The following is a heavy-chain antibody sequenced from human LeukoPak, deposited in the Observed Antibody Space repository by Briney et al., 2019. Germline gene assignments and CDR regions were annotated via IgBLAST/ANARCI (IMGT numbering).Heavy chain of an antibody. CDR1: VGPITSGSDY. CDR3: ARESWVWGFGNLRMPWYFDY. D-gene: IGHD3-10*01. CDR2: IYIRGST. J-gene: IGHJ4*02. Sequence: KTSETLSLTCTFSVGPITSGSDYWSWSPRPAGKGLEWIGRIYIRGSTNYNPSLKSRVTISVDPSKHQFSLNLTSVTAADTAVYYCARESWVWGFGNLRMPWYFDYWGQGTLVTVSS. V-gene: IGHV4-61*02.